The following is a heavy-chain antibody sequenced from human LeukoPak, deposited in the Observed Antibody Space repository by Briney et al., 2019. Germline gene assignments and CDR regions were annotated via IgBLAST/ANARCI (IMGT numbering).Heavy chain of an antibody. CDR3: ASGSWFGEYPFDY. V-gene: IGHV4-38-2*01. Sequence: SETLSLTCAVSGYSISSGYYWGWIRQPPGKGLEWIGRIYTSGSTNYNPSLKSRVTISVDTSMNQFSLKLSSVTAADTAVYYCASGSWFGEYPFDYWGQGTLVTVSS. CDR2: IYTSGST. CDR1: GYSISSGYY. D-gene: IGHD3-10*01. J-gene: IGHJ4*02.